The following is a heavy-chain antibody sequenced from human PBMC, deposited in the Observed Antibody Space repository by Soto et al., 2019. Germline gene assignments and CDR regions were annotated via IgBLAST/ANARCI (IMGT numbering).Heavy chain of an antibody. CDR1: GGSFSGYY. J-gene: IGHJ4*02. Sequence: QVQLQQWGAGLLKPSETLSLTCAVYGGSFSGYYWSWIRQPPGKGPEWIGEINHSGSTNYNPSLKSRVTISVDTSKNQFSLRLSSVTAADTAVYYCAAPRDSSGYSLGYWGQGTLVRLL. V-gene: IGHV4-34*01. CDR3: AAPRDSSGYSLGY. CDR2: INHSGST. D-gene: IGHD3-22*01.